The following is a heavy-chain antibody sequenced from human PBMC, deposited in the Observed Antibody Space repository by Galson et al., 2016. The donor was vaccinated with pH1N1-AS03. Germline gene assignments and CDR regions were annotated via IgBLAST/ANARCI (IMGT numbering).Heavy chain of an antibody. CDR2: IYNSGST. V-gene: IGHV4-59*01. CDR1: GVSIRGYY. CDR3: ARGAPGDFGY. D-gene: IGHD2-8*02. J-gene: IGHJ4*02. Sequence: ETLSLTCSVAGVSIRGYYWTWIRQTPGGGLEWIGYIYNSGSTDFNPSLKSRVTMSMDTSKNQFTLKLSSVSAADTAVYYCARGAPGDFGYWGQGTLVTVSS.